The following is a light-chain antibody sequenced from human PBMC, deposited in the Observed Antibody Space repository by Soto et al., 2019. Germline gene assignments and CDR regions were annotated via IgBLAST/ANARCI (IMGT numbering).Light chain of an antibody. CDR1: QSVFSS. J-gene: IGKJ1*01. V-gene: IGKV3-15*01. CDR3: QQYHSWPA. Sequence: EIVMTQSPATLSVSPGEGATLSCRASQSVFSSLAWYQQRPGQAPRLLIYGSATRATGIPARFSGSGSGTEFTLTISSLQSEDSAVYYCQQYHSWPAFGQGTKVEIK. CDR2: GSA.